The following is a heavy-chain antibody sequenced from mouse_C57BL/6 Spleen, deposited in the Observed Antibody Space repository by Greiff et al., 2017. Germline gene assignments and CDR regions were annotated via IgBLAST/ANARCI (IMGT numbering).Heavy chain of an antibody. CDR1: GYTFTSYW. CDR2: INPSNGGT. D-gene: IGHD2-10*02. V-gene: IGHV1-53*01. J-gene: IGHJ3*01. CDR3: AGEVWSNLAWFAY. Sequence: QVQLQQPGPELVKPGASVKLSCKASGYTFTSYWMHWVKQRPGQGLEWIGNINPSNGGTNYNEKFKSKATLTVDKSSSTAYMQLSSLTSADSAVYYCAGEVWSNLAWFAYWGQGTLVTVSA.